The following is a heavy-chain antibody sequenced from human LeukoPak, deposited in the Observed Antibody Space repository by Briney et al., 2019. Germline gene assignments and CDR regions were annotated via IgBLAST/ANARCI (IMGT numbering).Heavy chain of an antibody. Sequence: GGSLRLSCAASGFSFSAYAMHWVRQAPGKGLEWVAVIWYGGTNKYYADSVKGRFTISRDNSKNTLYLEMNSLRAEDTAVYYCAKDGLTYCGGDCYIEYYYYMDVWGKGTTVTVSS. D-gene: IGHD2-21*01. CDR3: AKDGLTYCGGDCYIEYYYYMDV. CDR2: IWYGGTNK. V-gene: IGHV3-30*02. J-gene: IGHJ6*03. CDR1: GFSFSAYA.